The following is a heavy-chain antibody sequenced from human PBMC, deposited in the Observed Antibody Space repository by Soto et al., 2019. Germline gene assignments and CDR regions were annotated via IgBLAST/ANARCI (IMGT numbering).Heavy chain of an antibody. Sequence: GGSLRLSCAASGFTFSSYSMNWVRQAPGKGLEWVSSISSSSSYIYYADSVKGRFTISRDNAKNSLYLQMNSLRAEDTAVYYCARDHSSDYYYYYGMDVWGQGTPVTVYS. J-gene: IGHJ6*02. V-gene: IGHV3-21*01. D-gene: IGHD6-25*01. CDR3: ARDHSSDYYYYYGMDV. CDR2: ISSSSSYI. CDR1: GFTFSSYS.